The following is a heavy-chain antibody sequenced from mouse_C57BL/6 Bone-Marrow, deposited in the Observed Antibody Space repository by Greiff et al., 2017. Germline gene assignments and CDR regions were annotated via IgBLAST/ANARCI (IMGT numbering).Heavy chain of an antibody. J-gene: IGHJ2*01. Sequence: QVQLQQPGAELVKPGASVKLSCKASGYTFTSYWMHWVKQRPGQGLEWIGMIHPNSGSTNYNEKFKSKATLTVDKSSSTAYMQLSSLTSEDSAVYYCARWRRITTVVVDYWGQGTTLTVSS. D-gene: IGHD1-1*01. CDR3: ARWRRITTVVVDY. CDR2: IHPNSGST. V-gene: IGHV1-64*01. CDR1: GYTFTSYW.